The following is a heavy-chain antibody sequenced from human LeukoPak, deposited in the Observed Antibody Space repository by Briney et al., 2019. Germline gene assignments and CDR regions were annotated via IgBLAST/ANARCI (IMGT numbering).Heavy chain of an antibody. V-gene: IGHV4-4*07. D-gene: IGHD6-19*01. CDR1: SGSISSYY. CDR3: ASSSSGSYEDY. J-gene: IGHJ4*02. Sequence: SQTLSFTCTVSSGSISSYYWNWIRRPAGKGLEWIVRIYTSRSPTYNPSLKSRVTISVDKSKKQFSLKLNSVTAADTAVYYCASSSSGSYEDYWGQGTLVTVSS. CDR2: IYTSRSP.